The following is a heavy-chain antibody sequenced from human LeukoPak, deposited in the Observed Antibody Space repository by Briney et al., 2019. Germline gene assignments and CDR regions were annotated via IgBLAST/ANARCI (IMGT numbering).Heavy chain of an antibody. CDR3: ARDDFGSY. V-gene: IGHV4-61*02. CDR2: IYTSGST. D-gene: IGHD3-10*01. J-gene: IGHJ4*02. CDR1: GGSISSGSYY. Sequence: PSQTLSLTCTVSGGSISSGSYYWRWIRQPGGRGREWIGRIYTSGSTNYNPSLKSRVTISVDTSKNQFSLKLSSVPAADTAVYYCARDDFGSYWGQGSLVTVSS.